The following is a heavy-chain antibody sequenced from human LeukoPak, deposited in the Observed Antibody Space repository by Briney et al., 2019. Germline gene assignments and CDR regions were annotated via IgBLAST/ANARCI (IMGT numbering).Heavy chain of an antibody. CDR2: IYTSGST. CDR1: GGSISSYY. Sequence: PSETLSLTCTVSGGSISSYYWSWIRQPAGKGLEWIGRIYTSGSTNYNPSLKSRVTMPVDTSKNQFSLKLSSVTAADTAVYYCARVNSYYYDSSGYYIFDYWGQGTLVTVSS. V-gene: IGHV4-4*07. D-gene: IGHD3-22*01. J-gene: IGHJ4*02. CDR3: ARVNSYYYDSSGYYIFDY.